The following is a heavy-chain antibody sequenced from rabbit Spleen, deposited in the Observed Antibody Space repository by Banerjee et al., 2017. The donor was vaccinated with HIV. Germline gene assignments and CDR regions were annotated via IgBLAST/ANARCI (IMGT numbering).Heavy chain of an antibody. J-gene: IGHJ6*01. CDR2: IYDGSSGIN. CDR3: ARDTGSSFSSYGMDL. V-gene: IGHV1S40*01. D-gene: IGHD8-1*01. Sequence: QSLEESGGDLVKPGASLTLTCIASRFSFSSAYCLCWVRQAPGKGLEWIACIYDGSSGINYYANWAKGRFTVSKTSSTTVTLQMTSLTVADTATYFCARDTGSSFSSYGMDLWGPGTLVTVS. CDR1: RFSFSSAYC.